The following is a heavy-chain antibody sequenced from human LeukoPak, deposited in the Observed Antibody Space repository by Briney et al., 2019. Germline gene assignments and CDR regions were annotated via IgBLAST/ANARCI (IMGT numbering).Heavy chain of an antibody. CDR2: MNPNSGNA. J-gene: IGHJ4*02. D-gene: IGHD3-10*01. V-gene: IGHV1-8*01. CDR3: GRPLQRGSWTQRALDY. CDR1: GYTFASYD. Sequence: ASVKVFCKASGYTFASYDINWVRQATGQGLEWMGWMNPNSGNAGYAQRFQGRVTMTRNNSISTAYMELTSLRSEDTAVYYCGRPLQRGSWTQRALDYWGQGTLVTVSS.